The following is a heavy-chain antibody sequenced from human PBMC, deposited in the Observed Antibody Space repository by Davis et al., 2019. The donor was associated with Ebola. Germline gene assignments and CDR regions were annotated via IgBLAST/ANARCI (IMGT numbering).Heavy chain of an antibody. CDR1: GFTFNKYG. J-gene: IGHJ6*02. D-gene: IGHD2-2*01. V-gene: IGHV3-30*18. CDR3: AKDRCSSTRCQDFYYGMDV. CDR2: MSHDGSNK. Sequence: GESLKISCAASGFTFNKYGIHWVRQAPGKGLEWPAVMSHDGSNKYYADSVEGRFTISRDNSKNTLYLQVNSLRAADTAVYYCAKDRCSSTRCQDFYYGMDVWGQGTTVTVSS.